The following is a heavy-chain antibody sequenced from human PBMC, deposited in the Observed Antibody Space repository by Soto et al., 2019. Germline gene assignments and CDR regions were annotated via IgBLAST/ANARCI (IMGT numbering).Heavy chain of an antibody. J-gene: IGHJ6*04. Sequence: PSQTLSLTCAISGDSVSSNSAAWNWIRQSPSRGLEWLGRTYYRSKWYNDYAVSVKSRITINPDTSKNQFSLQLNSVTPEDTAVYYCERDISDKYSSSWGSNNTHSYYYSGMDVWGKGPRVTVS. CDR1: GDSVSSNSAA. V-gene: IGHV6-1*01. CDR3: ERDISDKYSSSWGSNNTHSYYYSGMDV. CDR2: TYYRSKWYN. D-gene: IGHD6-6*01.